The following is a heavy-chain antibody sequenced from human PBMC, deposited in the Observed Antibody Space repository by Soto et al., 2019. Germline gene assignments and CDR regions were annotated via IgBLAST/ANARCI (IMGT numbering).Heavy chain of an antibody. CDR3: AINYDFWSGYYGTWFDP. Sequence: ASVKVSCKVSGYTLTELSMHWVRQAPGKGLEWMGGFDPEDGETIYAQKFQGRVTMTEDTSTDTAYMELSSLRSEDTAVYYCAINYDFWSGYYGTWFDPWGQGTLVTVSS. J-gene: IGHJ5*02. CDR1: GYTLTELS. CDR2: FDPEDGET. V-gene: IGHV1-24*01. D-gene: IGHD3-3*01.